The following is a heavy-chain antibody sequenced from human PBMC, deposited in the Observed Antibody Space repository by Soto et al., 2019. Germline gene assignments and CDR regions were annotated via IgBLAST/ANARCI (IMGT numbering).Heavy chain of an antibody. V-gene: IGHV4-30-4*01. J-gene: IGHJ6*02. Sequence: SETLSLTCTVSGGSISSGDYYWSWIRQPPGKGLEWIGYIYYSGSTYYNPSLKSRVTISVDTSKNQFSLKLSSVTAADTAVYYCARDSWFGELSSYYYYYYGRDVWGQGTTV. CDR2: IYYSGST. CDR1: GGSISSGDYY. D-gene: IGHD3-10*01. CDR3: ARDSWFGELSSYYYYYYGRDV.